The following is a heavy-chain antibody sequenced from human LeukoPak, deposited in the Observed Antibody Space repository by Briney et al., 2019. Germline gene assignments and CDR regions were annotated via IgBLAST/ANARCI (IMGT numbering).Heavy chain of an antibody. CDR2: IYTSGST. CDR1: CGSISSYY. CDR3: ARVACSSTSCYPDY. V-gene: IGHV4-4*07. Sequence: SETLSLTCTVSCGSISSYYWSWIRQPAGKGLEWIGRIYTSGSTNYNPSLKSRVTMSVDTSKNQFSLKLSSVTAADTAVYYCARVACSSTSCYPDYWGQGTLVSV. J-gene: IGHJ4*02. D-gene: IGHD2-2*01.